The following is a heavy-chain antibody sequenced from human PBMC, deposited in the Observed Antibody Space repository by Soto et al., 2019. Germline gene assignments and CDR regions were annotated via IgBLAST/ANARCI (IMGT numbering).Heavy chain of an antibody. J-gene: IGHJ6*03. CDR2: MNPNSGNT. CDR1: GYTFTSYD. V-gene: IGHV1-8*01. D-gene: IGHD4-17*01. CDR3: AARYYGYYYMAV. Sequence: GASVKVSCKASGYTFTSYDINWVRQATGQGLEWMGWMNPNSGNTGYAQKFQGRVTMTRNTSISTAYMELSSLRSEDTAVYYCAARYYGYYYMAVWGKGTTVTVSS.